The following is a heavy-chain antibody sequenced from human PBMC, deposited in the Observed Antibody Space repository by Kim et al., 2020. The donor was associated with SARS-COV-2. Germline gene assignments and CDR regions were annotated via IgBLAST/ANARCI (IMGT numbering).Heavy chain of an antibody. CDR2: ISSSSSYI. D-gene: IGHD2-21*01. J-gene: IGHJ6*02. Sequence: GGSLRLSCAASGFTFSSYSMNWVRQAPGKGLEWVASISSSSSYIYYADSVKGRCTISRDNAKNSLSLQMNSLSAKDTAVYYCASDPYGGDLFYYYYGMDVWGQGTTVTVSS. CDR3: ASDPYGGDLFYYYYGMDV. CDR1: GFTFSSYS. V-gene: IGHV3-21*01.